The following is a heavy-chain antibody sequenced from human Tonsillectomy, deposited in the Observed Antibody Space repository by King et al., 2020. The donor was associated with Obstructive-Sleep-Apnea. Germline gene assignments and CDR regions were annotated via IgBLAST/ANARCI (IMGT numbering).Heavy chain of an antibody. D-gene: IGHD3-16*01. CDR1: GFTFSDYY. CDR2: ISSSSSYT. J-gene: IGHJ2*01. CDR3: ARVGGRAYRKPTADWYFDL. Sequence: QVQLVESGGGLVKPGGSLRLSCAASGFTFSDYYMSWIRQAPGKGLEWVSYISSSSSYTNYADSVKGRFTISRDNAKNSLYLQMNSLRAEDTAVYYCARVGGRAYRKPTADWYFDLWGRGTLVTVSS. V-gene: IGHV3-11*06.